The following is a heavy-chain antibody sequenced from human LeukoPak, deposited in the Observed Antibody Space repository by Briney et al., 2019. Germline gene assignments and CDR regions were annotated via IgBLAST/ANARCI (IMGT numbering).Heavy chain of an antibody. D-gene: IGHD3-9*01. J-gene: IGHJ5*02. CDR2: IWYDGNCK. Sequence: GGSLRLSCAASGFSFSSYGMHWVRRGPGKGLEWVAIIWYDGNCKYYADSVKIRFTISRDNSKNILYLQMNSLRAEDTAVYYSESGIRYFDWSQNWFDPWGQGTLVTVSS. V-gene: IGHV3-33*01. CDR1: GFSFSSYG. CDR3: ESGIRYFDWSQNWFDP.